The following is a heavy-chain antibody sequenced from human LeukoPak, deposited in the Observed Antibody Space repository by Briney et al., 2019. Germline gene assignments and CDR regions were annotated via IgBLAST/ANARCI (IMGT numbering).Heavy chain of an antibody. J-gene: IGHJ6*02. V-gene: IGHV3-74*01. CDR2: INNDGSSA. D-gene: IGHD1-1*01. CDR1: GFTFSSSA. Sequence: GGSLRLSCAASGFTFSSSAMSWVRQAPGKGLVWVSRINNDGSSASYVDSVKGRFTISRDNAKNTLFLQMNSLRAEDTAVYYCARRGTGHGMDVWGQGTTVIVSS. CDR3: ARRGTGHGMDV.